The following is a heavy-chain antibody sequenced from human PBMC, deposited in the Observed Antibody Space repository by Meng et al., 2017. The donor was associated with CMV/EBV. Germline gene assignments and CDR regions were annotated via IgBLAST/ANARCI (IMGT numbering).Heavy chain of an antibody. CDR2: IYPGDSDT. CDR1: GYSFTSYW. V-gene: IGHV5-51*01. Sequence: GGSLRLSCKGSGYSFTSYWIGWVRQMPGKGLEWMGIIYPGDSDTRYSPSFQGQVTISADKSISTAYLQWSSLKASDTAMYYCASLGDIVVVPAAIRFDYWGQGTLVTVSS. D-gene: IGHD2-2*01. CDR3: ASLGDIVVVPAAIRFDY. J-gene: IGHJ4*02.